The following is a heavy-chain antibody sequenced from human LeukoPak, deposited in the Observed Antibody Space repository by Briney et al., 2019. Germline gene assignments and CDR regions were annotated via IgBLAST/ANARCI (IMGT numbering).Heavy chain of an antibody. J-gene: IGHJ4*02. CDR2: ISSSGSTI. D-gene: IGHD3-10*01. CDR1: GFTFSDYY. V-gene: IGHV3-11*04. CDR3: AKDLYYYGSGSYYFPMTIDY. Sequence: PGGSLRLSCAASGFTFSDYYMSWIRQAPGKGLEWVSYISSSGSTIYYADSVKGRFTISRDNAKNSLYLQMNSLRAEDTAVYYCAKDLYYYGSGSYYFPMTIDYWGQGTLVTVSS.